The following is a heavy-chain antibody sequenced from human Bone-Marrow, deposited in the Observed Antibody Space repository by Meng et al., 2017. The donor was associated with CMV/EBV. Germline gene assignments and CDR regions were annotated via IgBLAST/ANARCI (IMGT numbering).Heavy chain of an antibody. J-gene: IGHJ4*02. V-gene: IGHV3-30*02. CDR2: IRYDGSNK. CDR3: ARAIYGSGSYYNERGSNDY. Sequence: GESLKISCAASEFTFSSYAMHWVRQAPGKGLEWVAYIRYDGSNKYHADSVKGRFTISRDNAKNSLYLQMNSLRAEDTAVYYCARAIYGSGSYYNERGSNDYWGQGTRVTVSS. CDR1: EFTFSSYA. D-gene: IGHD3-10*01.